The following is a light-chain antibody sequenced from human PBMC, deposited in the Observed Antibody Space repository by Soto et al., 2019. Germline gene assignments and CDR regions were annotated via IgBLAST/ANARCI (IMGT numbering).Light chain of an antibody. CDR2: EVS. V-gene: IGLV2-14*01. J-gene: IGLJ1*01. CDR3: RSYTSSSTLV. Sequence: QSPLTQPASVSGSPGQSITISCTGTISDVGGYNHVSWYQQHPGKAPKLMIYEVSNRPSGVSNRFSGSKSGNTASLTISGLQAEDEADYYCRSYTSSSTLVFGTGTKVTVL. CDR1: ISDVGGYNH.